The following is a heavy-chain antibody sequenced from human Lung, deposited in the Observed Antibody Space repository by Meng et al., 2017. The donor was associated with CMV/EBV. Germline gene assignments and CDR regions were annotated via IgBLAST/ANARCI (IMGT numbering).Heavy chain of an antibody. CDR3: ARAFYDSIFDGMVV. V-gene: IGHV3-30*01. D-gene: IGHD3-22*01. CDR1: RFPLGSYA. CDR2: ISYEGSNK. Sequence: RLXCAAARFPLGSYAMHWVRQAPGKGREWVAVISYEGSNKSYADSGKGRFTISRDNSKNTLYLQMNSLRAEDTAVYYCARAFYDSIFDGMVVWGQGXTVTVSS. J-gene: IGHJ6*02.